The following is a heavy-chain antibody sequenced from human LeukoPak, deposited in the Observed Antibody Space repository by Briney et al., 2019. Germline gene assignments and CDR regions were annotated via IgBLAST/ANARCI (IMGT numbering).Heavy chain of an antibody. Sequence: PSETLSLTCAVYGGSFSGYYWSWIRQPPRKGLEWIVEINHSGSTNYNPSLKSRVTISVDTSKNQFSLKLSSVTTADTAVYYCARPVLRYFDWLLTPAAFGYWGQGTLVTVSS. V-gene: IGHV4-34*01. CDR1: GGSFSGYY. J-gene: IGHJ4*02. CDR3: ARPVLRYFDWLLTPAAFGY. CDR2: INHSGST. D-gene: IGHD3-9*01.